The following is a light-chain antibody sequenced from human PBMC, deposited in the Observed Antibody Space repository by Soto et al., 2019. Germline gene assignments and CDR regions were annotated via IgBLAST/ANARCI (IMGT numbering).Light chain of an antibody. CDR3: LQHNIYPWT. Sequence: DVQMTQSPSSLSASVGDRVTITCRASQGIRNELGWYQQKPGRAPKRLIYGVFNLQSGVPSRFSGSGSGTEFTLTISSRQPEDFATYYCLQHNIYPWTFGQGTKVEIK. CDR1: QGIRNE. J-gene: IGKJ1*01. CDR2: GVF. V-gene: IGKV1-17*01.